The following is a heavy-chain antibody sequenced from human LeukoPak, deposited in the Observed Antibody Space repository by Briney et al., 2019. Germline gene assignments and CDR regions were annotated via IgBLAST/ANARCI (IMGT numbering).Heavy chain of an antibody. Sequence: SETLSLTCAVNGGSFSGYYWSWIRQPPGKGLEWIGEINHSGSTNYNTSLKSRVTTSVDTSKNQFSLKLSSVTAADTAVYYCARRRVSSRPSPGARFDPSGQGTLVTVSS. CDR2: INHSGST. CDR3: ARRRVSSRPSPGARFDP. CDR1: GGSFSGYY. D-gene: IGHD6-6*01. J-gene: IGHJ5*02. V-gene: IGHV4-34*01.